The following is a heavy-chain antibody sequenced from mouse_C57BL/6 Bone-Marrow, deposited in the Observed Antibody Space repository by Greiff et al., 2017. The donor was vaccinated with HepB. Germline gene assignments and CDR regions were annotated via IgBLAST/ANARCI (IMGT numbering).Heavy chain of an antibody. D-gene: IGHD1-1*01. CDR2: ISDGGSYT. Sequence: EVQGVESGGGLVKPGGSLKLSCAASGFTFSSYAMSWVRQTPEKRLEWVATISDGGSYTYYPDNVKGRFTISRDNAKNNLYLQMSHLKSEDTAMYYCAREGNYYGSSYVRFAYWGQGTLVTVSA. V-gene: IGHV5-4*01. J-gene: IGHJ3*01. CDR3: AREGNYYGSSYVRFAY. CDR1: GFTFSSYA.